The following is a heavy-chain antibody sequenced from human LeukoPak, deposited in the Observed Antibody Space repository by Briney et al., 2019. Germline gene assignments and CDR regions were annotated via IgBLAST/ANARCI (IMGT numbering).Heavy chain of an antibody. V-gene: IGHV1-18*01. CDR1: GYTFTSYG. D-gene: IGHD3-3*01. CDR3: ARGPEFLEWLLPLDY. Sequence: ASVKVSCKVSGYTFTSYGISWVRQAPGQGLEWMGWISAYNGNTNYAQKLQGRVTMTTDTSTSTAYMELRSLRSDDTAVYYCARGPEFLEWLLPLDYWGQGTLVTVSS. CDR2: ISAYNGNT. J-gene: IGHJ4*02.